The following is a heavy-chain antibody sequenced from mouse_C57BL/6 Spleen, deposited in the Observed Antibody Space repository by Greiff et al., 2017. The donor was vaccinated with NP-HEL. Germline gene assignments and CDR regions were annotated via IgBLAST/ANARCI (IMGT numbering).Heavy chain of an antibody. D-gene: IGHD1-1*02. J-gene: IGHJ3*01. CDR3: ARRGGSEFAY. CDR2: IYPGSGST. V-gene: IGHV1-55*01. CDR1: GYTFTSYW. Sequence: IQLQQSGAELVKPGASVKMSCKASGYTFTSYWITWVKQRPGQGLEWIGDIYPGSGSTNYNEKFKSKATLTVDTSSSTAYMQLSSLTSEDSAVYYCARRGGSEFAYWGQGTLVTVSA.